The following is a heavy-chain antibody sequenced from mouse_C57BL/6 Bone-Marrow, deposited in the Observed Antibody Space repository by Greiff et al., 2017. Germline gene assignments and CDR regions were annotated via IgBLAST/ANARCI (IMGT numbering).Heavy chain of an antibody. J-gene: IGHJ4*01. D-gene: IGHD2-10*01. CDR2: IYPRSGNT. Sequence: QVQLQQSGAELVKPGASVKLSCKASGYTFTSYGISWVKQRPGQGLEWIGEIYPRSGNTYYNGKFKGKATLTADKSSSTAYMELRSLTSEDSAVYFCARKGLHYAMDYWGQGTSVTVSS. CDR3: ARKGLHYAMDY. CDR1: GYTFTSYG. V-gene: IGHV1-81*01.